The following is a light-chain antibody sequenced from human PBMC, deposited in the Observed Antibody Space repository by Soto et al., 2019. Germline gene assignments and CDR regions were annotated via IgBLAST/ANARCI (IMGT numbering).Light chain of an antibody. CDR1: ISNIGNNY. CDR2: DNN. CDR3: GTWDSRLSVVV. J-gene: IGLJ1*01. V-gene: IGLV1-51*01. Sequence: QSVLTQPPSVSAAPGQKVTISCSGSISNIGNNYVSWYQQLPGTAPKLLIYDNNKRPSRIPARFSGSKSGTSATLGITGLQTGDDDDDYCGTWDSRLSVVVFGTGTKLTVL.